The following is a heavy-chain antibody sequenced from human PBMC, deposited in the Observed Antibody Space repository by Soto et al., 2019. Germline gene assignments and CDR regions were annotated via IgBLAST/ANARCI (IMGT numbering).Heavy chain of an antibody. Sequence: EVQVLESGGGLVQPGGSLRLSCAASGFTFSTYGMSWVRQAPGKGLEWVSDLSGSGRSTYYTDSVKGRFTISRDNSKNSLYLQMNSLRAEDTAVYYCGKPPFPEGLQGTLGAFDFWSQGTMVTVSS. V-gene: IGHV3-23*01. CDR3: GKPPFPEGLQGTLGAFDF. CDR2: LSGSGRST. J-gene: IGHJ3*01. CDR1: GFTFSTYG.